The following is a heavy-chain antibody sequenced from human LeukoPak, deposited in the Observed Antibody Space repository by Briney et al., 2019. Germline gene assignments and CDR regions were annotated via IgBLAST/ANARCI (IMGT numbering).Heavy chain of an antibody. J-gene: IGHJ4*02. CDR3: ARGGGTSYGYPFDY. Sequence: PGGSLRLSCAASGFTFSSYSMNWVRQAPGKGLEWVSSISSSSSYIYYADSVKGRFTISRDNAKNSLYLQMNSLRAEDTAVYYCARGGGTSYGYPFDYWGQGTLVTVSS. V-gene: IGHV3-21*01. CDR1: GFTFSSYS. D-gene: IGHD5-18*01. CDR2: ISSSSSYI.